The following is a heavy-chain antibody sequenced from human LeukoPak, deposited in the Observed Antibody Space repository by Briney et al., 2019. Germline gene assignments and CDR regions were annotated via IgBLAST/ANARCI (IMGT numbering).Heavy chain of an antibody. V-gene: IGHV3-43*01. CDR1: GFTFDDYT. J-gene: IGHJ4*02. CDR2: ISWDGGST. D-gene: IGHD3-10*01. CDR3: AKDGQERNYYGSGSYSDY. Sequence: PGGSLRLSCAASGFTFDDYTMHWVRHAPGKGLEWVSLISWDGGSTYYADSVKGRFTISRDNSKNSLYLQMNSLRTEDTALYYCAKDGQERNYYGSGSYSDYWGQGTLVTVSS.